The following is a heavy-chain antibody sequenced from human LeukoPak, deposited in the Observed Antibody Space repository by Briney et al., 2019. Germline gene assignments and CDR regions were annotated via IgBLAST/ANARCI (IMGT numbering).Heavy chain of an antibody. CDR1: GGSFSGYY. D-gene: IGHD3-10*01. CDR2: INHSGST. Sequence: SETLSLTCAVCGGSFSGYYWSWIRQPPGKGLEWIGEINHSGSTNYNPSLKSRVTISVDTSKNQFSLKLSSVTAADTAVYYCARHKFRLWVGVTLEHWFDPWGQGTLVTVSS. CDR3: ARHKFRLWVGVTLEHWFDP. V-gene: IGHV4-34*01. J-gene: IGHJ5*02.